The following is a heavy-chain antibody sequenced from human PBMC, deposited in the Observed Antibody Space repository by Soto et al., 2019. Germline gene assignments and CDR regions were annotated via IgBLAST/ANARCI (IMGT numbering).Heavy chain of an antibody. CDR2: IRSKAYGGTT. CDR1: GFTFGDYA. CDR3: TRDLRLTEYFQH. V-gene: IGHV3-49*04. D-gene: IGHD2-21*02. Sequence: GGSLRLSCTASGFTFGDYAMSWVRQAPGKGLEWVGFIRSKAYGGTTEYAASVKGRFTISRDDSKSIAYLQMNSLKTEDTAVYYCTRDLRLTEYFQHWGQGTLVTVSS. J-gene: IGHJ1*01.